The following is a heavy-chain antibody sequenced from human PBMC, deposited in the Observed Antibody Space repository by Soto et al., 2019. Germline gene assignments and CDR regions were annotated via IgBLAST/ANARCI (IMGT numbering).Heavy chain of an antibody. J-gene: IGHJ6*02. Sequence: QVQLVQSGAEVKKPGSSVKVSCKASGGTFSSYAISWVRQAPGQGLEWMGGIIPIFGTANYAQKFQGRVTITADESPSTAYMELSSLRCEDPAVYYCARGTTVTTYYYYYGMDVWGQGTTVTVSS. CDR3: ARGTTVTTYYYYYGMDV. CDR2: IIPIFGTA. CDR1: GGTFSSYA. D-gene: IGHD4-17*01. V-gene: IGHV1-69*12.